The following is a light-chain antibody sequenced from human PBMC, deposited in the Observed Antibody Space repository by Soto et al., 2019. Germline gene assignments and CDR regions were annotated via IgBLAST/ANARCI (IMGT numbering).Light chain of an antibody. V-gene: IGKV1-39*01. Sequence: DIQMTQSPSSLSASVGDRVTITCRASQSISSYLNWYQQKPGKAPKLLIYAASSLQSGVPSRFSGSGSGTDFTLTISSLQPEDFATYYCQQSYSTPTTFGGGPKVDIK. J-gene: IGKJ4*01. CDR1: QSISSY. CDR2: AAS. CDR3: QQSYSTPTT.